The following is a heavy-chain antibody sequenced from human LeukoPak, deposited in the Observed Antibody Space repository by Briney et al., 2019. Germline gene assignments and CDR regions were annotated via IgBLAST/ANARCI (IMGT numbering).Heavy chain of an antibody. V-gene: IGHV4-39*07. CDR2: IYYSGST. D-gene: IGHD6-6*01. J-gene: IGHJ4*02. CDR1: GGSLSSSSYY. CDR3: ARGPYSSSAFDY. Sequence: PSEPLSLTCTVSGGSLSSSSYYWGWIRQPPGKGLEWIGCIYYSGSTYYNPSLKSRVTISVDTSKNQFSLELSSVTAADTAGYYCARGPYSSSAFDYWGQGTLVTVSS.